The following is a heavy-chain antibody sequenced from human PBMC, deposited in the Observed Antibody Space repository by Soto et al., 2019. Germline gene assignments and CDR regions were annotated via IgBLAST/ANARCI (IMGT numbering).Heavy chain of an antibody. D-gene: IGHD5-18*01. J-gene: IGHJ4*02. V-gene: IGHV3-66*04. CDR1: GVTVSSNY. CDR2: IYTGGST. Sequence: EVQLVESGGGLVQPGGSLRLSCAASGVTVSSNYMSWVRQAPGKGREWVSVIYTGGSTYYAASVKGRFTISRYNSKNTLYLQTNRLRADDTAVFYCARHGYNYGGGYFDYWGQGTLVTVSS. CDR3: ARHGYNYGGGYFDY.